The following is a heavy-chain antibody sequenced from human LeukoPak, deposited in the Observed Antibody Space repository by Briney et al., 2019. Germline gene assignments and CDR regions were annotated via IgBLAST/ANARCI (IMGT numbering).Heavy chain of an antibody. J-gene: IGHJ4*02. V-gene: IGHV3-21*01. D-gene: IGHD5-24*01. CDR1: GFTFSSYT. CDR2: ISGNNIYM. CDR3: ARVPERWLQPRTPFRHVDY. Sequence: KPGGSLRLSCAASGFTFSSYTMNWVRQAPGKGLEWVSSISGNNIYMYYADSVKGRFTISRDNAKNSLYLQMNSLRAEDTAVYYCARVPERWLQPRTPFRHVDYWGQGTLVTVSS.